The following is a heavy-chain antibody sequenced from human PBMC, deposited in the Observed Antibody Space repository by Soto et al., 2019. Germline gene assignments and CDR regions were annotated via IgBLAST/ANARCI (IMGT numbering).Heavy chain of an antibody. CDR2: IKTNTEGGTT. D-gene: IGHD2-15*01. CDR3: TTGSVEGV. J-gene: IGHJ6*02. V-gene: IGHV3-15*07. CDR1: GLTISNAW. Sequence: EVQLVESGGGFIYPGGSLRLSCAASGLTISNAWMNWVRQAPGKWLEWVGRIKTNTEGGTTDYAAAVKGRFTVSRDDSKNTLYLQMNSLKTEDTAVYYCTTGSVEGVWGQGTTVTVSS.